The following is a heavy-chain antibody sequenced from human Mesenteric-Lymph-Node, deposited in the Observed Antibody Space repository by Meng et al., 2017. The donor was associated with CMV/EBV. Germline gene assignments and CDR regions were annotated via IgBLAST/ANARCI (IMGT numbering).Heavy chain of an antibody. V-gene: IGHV3-74*03. J-gene: IGHJ6*02. D-gene: IGHD2-2*01. CDR3: ARELLVVPAAMGYYYYGMDV. Sequence: GESLKISCAASGFPFSGSWMHWVRQVPGKGLMSVSRLTGDGRTTYADFVKGRFTISRDDATSTLYLQLNSVTPEDTAVYYCARELLVVPAAMGYYYYGMDVWGQGTTVTVSS. CDR1: GFPFSGSW. CDR2: LTGDGRT.